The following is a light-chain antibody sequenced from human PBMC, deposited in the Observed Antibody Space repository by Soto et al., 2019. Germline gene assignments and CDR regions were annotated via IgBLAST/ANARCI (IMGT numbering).Light chain of an antibody. J-gene: IGKJ1*01. CDR2: GAS. CDR1: QSVSSSY. CDR3: QQYGSSSWT. V-gene: IGKV3-20*01. Sequence: EIVLTQSPGTLSLSPGERATLSCRASQSVSSSYLAWYQQKPGQAPRLLIYGASSRATGIPDRFSGSGSGTDFTLTISRLEPDDFAVYYCQQYGSSSWTFGQGTKGDIK.